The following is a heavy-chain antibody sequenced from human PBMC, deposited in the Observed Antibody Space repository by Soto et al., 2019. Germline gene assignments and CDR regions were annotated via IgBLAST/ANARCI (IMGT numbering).Heavy chain of an antibody. CDR3: ARGLFLGVVITTGFDY. D-gene: IGHD3-3*01. J-gene: IGHJ4*02. CDR2: ISHDGSNK. Sequence: GGSLRLSCAASGFPFSSYGMHWVRQAPGKGLEWVALISHDGSNKYYADSVKGRFTISRDNSKNTLYLQMNSLRAEDTAVYYCARGLFLGVVITTGFDYWGQGTLVTVSS. V-gene: IGHV3-30*03. CDR1: GFPFSSYG.